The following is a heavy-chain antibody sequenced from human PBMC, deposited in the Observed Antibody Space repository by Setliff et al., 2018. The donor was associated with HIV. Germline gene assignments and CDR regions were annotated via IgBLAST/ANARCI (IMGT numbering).Heavy chain of an antibody. CDR1: GGSISSYY. J-gene: IGHJ6*03. V-gene: IGHV4-59*08. Sequence: PSETLSLTCTVSGGSISSYYWSWIRQPPGKGLEWIGYIYYSGSTNYNPSLKSRVTISVDTSKNQFSLKLSSVTAADTAVYYCARGIGPLPNWENFYYSMDVWGKGTTVTVSS. CDR3: ARGIGPLPNWENFYYSMDV. D-gene: IGHD1-26*01. CDR2: IYYSGST.